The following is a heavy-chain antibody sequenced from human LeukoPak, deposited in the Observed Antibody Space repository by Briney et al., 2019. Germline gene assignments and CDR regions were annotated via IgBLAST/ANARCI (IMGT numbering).Heavy chain of an antibody. D-gene: IGHD4-23*01. V-gene: IGHV4-59*13. CDR1: GASINSYY. J-gene: IGHJ4*02. CDR3: WTYAGEPVEDY. Sequence: SETLSLTCNVSGASINSYYWNWIRQSPGKGLEGLGNIHYRGTTNYNPSLKSRVTLSLDTSKSQFALKMTSVTAADTAVYYCWTYAGEPVEDYWGQGTLVTVSS. CDR2: IHYRGTT.